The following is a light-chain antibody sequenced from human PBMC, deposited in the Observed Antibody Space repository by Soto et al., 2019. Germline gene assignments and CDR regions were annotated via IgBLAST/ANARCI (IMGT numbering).Light chain of an antibody. CDR3: QQRSKWPLT. V-gene: IGKV3-11*01. Sequence: EIVLTQSPATLSLSPGERATLSSRASQSVSSYLAWYQQKPGQAPRLLIYDASNRATGIPARFSGSGSGTDFTLTISSLQPEDFAVYYCQQRSKWPLTFGGGTKVEIK. J-gene: IGKJ4*01. CDR2: DAS. CDR1: QSVSSY.